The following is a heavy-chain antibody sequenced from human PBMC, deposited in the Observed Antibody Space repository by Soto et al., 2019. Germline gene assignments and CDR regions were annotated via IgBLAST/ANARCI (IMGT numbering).Heavy chain of an antibody. V-gene: IGHV3-72*01. Sequence: PGGSLRLSCEASGFTLSDHYMDWVRQAPGKGLEWVCRSRNKGNGYSTEYAASVKGRFTISRDDSRNSLFLQMNNLETEDTAVYYCVSSWGDHRSLNYWGQGTLVTVSS. D-gene: IGHD2-21*02. CDR3: VSSWGDHRSLNY. CDR1: GFTLSDHY. CDR2: SRNKGNGYST. J-gene: IGHJ4*02.